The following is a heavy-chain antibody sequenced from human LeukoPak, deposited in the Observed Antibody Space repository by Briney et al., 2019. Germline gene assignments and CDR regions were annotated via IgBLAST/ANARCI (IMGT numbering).Heavy chain of an antibody. J-gene: IGHJ6*02. D-gene: IGHD1-20*01. CDR1: GYTFINYD. Sequence: GAPVKVSCKASGYTFINYDINWVRQASGLGLEWMGWVNANSGDTGYTQTFEGRVTMTRDTSTKTAYMELGGLRSEDTAVYYCARSPFGITRSGMDVWGQGTTVIVSS. V-gene: IGHV1-8*01. CDR2: VNANSGDT. CDR3: ARSPFGITRSGMDV.